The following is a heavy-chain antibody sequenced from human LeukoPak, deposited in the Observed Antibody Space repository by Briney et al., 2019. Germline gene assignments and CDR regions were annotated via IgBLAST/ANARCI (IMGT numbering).Heavy chain of an antibody. V-gene: IGHV3-53*01. CDR2: SYSGGDT. CDR3: ARVYNYVFDY. Sequence: GGSLRLSCAASGFTVGGSHMTWVRQAVGKGLEWGSFSYSGGDTSYADSVKGRLTISRDNSKNTLYLQMNSLSAEDTAVYYCARVYNYVFDYWGQGTLVTVSS. D-gene: IGHD3-10*02. CDR1: GFTVGGSH. J-gene: IGHJ4*02.